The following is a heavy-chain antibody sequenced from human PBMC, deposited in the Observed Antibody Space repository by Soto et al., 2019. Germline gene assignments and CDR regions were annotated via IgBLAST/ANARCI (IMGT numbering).Heavy chain of an antibody. CDR2: ISAYNGNT. J-gene: IGHJ4*02. CDR3: ARDPSHYYDSSGYSGNFDY. D-gene: IGHD3-22*01. V-gene: IGHV1-18*04. Sequence: GASVKGSWKASGYTFTSYGISWGRQAPGQGLEWMGWISAYNGNTNYARKLQGRVTMTTDTSTSTAYMELRSLRSDDTAVYYCARDPSHYYDSSGYSGNFDYWGQGTLVTVS. CDR1: GYTFTSYG.